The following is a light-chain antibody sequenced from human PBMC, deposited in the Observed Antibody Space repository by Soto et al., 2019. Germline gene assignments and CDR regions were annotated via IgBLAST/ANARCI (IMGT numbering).Light chain of an antibody. CDR1: QSISKW. Sequence: DIQMTQSPSTLSASVGDRVTITCRASQSISKWVAWYQQKPGKAPKLLIYDASTLESGVPSRFNGSGSGTEFTLTISSLQPDDFATYYCQQYNTYLYTFGQGTKLEIK. CDR3: QQYNTYLYT. V-gene: IGKV1-5*01. CDR2: DAS. J-gene: IGKJ2*01.